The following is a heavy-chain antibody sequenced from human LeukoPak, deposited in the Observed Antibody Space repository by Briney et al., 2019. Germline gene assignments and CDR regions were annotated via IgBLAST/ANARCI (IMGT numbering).Heavy chain of an antibody. CDR1: GFTFSSYG. J-gene: IGHJ3*02. Sequence: GGSLRLSCAASGFTFSSYGMHWVRQAPGKGLEWVAVISYDGSNKHYADSVKGRFTISRDNSKNTLYLQMNSLRAEDTAVYYCAKDPSGGAFDIWGQGTMVTVSS. D-gene: IGHD3-16*01. V-gene: IGHV3-30*18. CDR3: AKDPSGGAFDI. CDR2: ISYDGSNK.